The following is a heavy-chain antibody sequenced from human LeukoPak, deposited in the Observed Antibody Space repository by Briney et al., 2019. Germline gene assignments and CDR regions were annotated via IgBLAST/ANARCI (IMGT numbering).Heavy chain of an antibody. Sequence: GGSLRLSCAASGFTFSRYGMHWVRQAPGKGLEWVSYIGSSGSRIYYADSVKGRFTISRDNAKNSLYLHINSLRAEDTAVYYCARIGYNWNVFDYWRQGTLVTVSS. CDR1: GFTFSRYG. V-gene: IGHV3-48*03. J-gene: IGHJ4*02. CDR3: ARIGYNWNVFDY. D-gene: IGHD1-20*01. CDR2: IGSSGSRI.